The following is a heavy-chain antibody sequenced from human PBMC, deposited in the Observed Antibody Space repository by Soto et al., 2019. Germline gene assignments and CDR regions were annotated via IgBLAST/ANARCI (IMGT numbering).Heavy chain of an antibody. J-gene: IGHJ5*02. CDR2: ISAYNGNT. CDR1: GYTFTSYA. CDR3: XXXXXXXXXXXVDX. Sequence: QVQLVQSGVEVKKPGASVKVSCKASGYTFTSYAISWVRQAPGQGLEWMGWISAYNGNTNYAQNLRGRVTMTTDAXTSTAYMELRSLXXXXXXMXXXXXXXXXXXXXXVDXWGQGTQVTVSS. V-gene: IGHV1-18*01.